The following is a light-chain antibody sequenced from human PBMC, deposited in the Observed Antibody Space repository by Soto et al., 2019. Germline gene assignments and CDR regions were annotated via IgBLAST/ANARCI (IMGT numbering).Light chain of an antibody. CDR1: SSVVASFNY. V-gene: IGLV2-11*01. J-gene: IGLJ3*02. CDR2: AVN. Sequence: QSVLTQPRSVSGSPGQSVTISCTGSSSVVASFNYVCWYQQHPGKAPKLIIYAVNHRPSGVPDRFSGSRSGNTASLTISGLQAEDEADYYCHSYTGIYSTWVFGGGTTLTVL. CDR3: HSYTGIYSTWV.